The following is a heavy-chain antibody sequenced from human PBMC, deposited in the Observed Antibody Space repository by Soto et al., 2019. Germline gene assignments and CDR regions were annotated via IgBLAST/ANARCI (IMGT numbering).Heavy chain of an antibody. D-gene: IGHD3-3*01. CDR2: INPNSGGT. V-gene: IGHV1-2*04. CDR1: GYTFSGYY. CDR3: ARAAYDFWSASSNYTFYYMDV. Sequence: ASVKVSCKASGYTFSGYYMHWVRHAPGQGVECMGWINPNSGGTKYAQKFQGWVTMTTDTSISTAYMELSRLRSDDTAAYYCARAAYDFWSASSNYTFYYMDVWGKGTTVTVSS. J-gene: IGHJ6*03.